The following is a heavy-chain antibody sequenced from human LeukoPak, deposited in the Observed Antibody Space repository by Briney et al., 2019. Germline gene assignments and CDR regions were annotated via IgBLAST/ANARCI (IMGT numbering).Heavy chain of an antibody. J-gene: IGHJ4*02. CDR3: ARETSLAGFASGLGFNY. CDR2: IYTSGST. CDR1: GGSISSYY. D-gene: IGHD6-19*01. V-gene: IGHV4-4*07. Sequence: SETLSLTCTVSGGSISSYYWSWIRQPAGKGLEWIGRIYTSGSTNYNPSLKSRVTMSIDTSKNQFSPKLTSVTAADTATYYCARETSLAGFASGLGFNYWGQGILVTVSS.